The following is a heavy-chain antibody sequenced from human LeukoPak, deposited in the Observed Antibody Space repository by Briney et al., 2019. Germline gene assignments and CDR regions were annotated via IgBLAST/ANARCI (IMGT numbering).Heavy chain of an antibody. CDR2: TNSDGSST. CDR1: GFTFRTYW. CDR3: AREAWDLTGRAPVI. V-gene: IGHV3-74*01. D-gene: IGHD1-14*01. Sequence: GGSLRLSCAASGFTFRTYWMHWVRQAPGKGLVWVSHTNSDGSSTTYADSVKGRFTISRDNARNTLFLQMNSLRAEDTAVYYCAREAWDLTGRAPVIWGQGTLVTVSS. J-gene: IGHJ4*02.